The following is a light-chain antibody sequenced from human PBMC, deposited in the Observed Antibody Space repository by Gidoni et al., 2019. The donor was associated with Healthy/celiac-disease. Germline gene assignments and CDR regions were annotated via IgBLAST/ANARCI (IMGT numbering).Light chain of an antibody. Sequence: EIAMTQSPATLSMSPGESATLSCRASQSVSSNLAWYQQKPGQAPRLLIYGASTRATGIPARFSGSGSGTEFTLTISSLQSEDFAVYYCQQYNNWSGTFGQGTKVEIK. CDR2: GAS. CDR3: QQYNNWSGT. J-gene: IGKJ1*01. CDR1: QSVSSN. V-gene: IGKV3-15*01.